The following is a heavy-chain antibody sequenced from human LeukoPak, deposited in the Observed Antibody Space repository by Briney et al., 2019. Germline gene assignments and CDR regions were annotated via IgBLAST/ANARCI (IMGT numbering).Heavy chain of an antibody. D-gene: IGHD5-18*01. CDR2: INPNSGGT. J-gene: IGHJ5*02. CDR3: ARDKNTAMEYNWFDP. CDR1: GYTFTGYY. V-gene: IGHV1-2*06. Sequence: GASVKVSCKASGYTFTGYYMHWVRQAPGQGLEWMGRINPNSGGTNYAQKFQGRVTMTRDTSISTAYMELSRLRSDDTAVYYCARDKNTAMEYNWFDPWGQGTLVTVSS.